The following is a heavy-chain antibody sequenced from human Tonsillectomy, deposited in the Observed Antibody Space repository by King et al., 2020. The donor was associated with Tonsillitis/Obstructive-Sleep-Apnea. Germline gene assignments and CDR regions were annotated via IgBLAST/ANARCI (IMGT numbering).Heavy chain of an antibody. CDR1: GGSISSSSNY. V-gene: IGHV4-39*01. CDR3: ARHGDSDFSSAYYYLSSYFDY. J-gene: IGHJ4*02. CDR2: IYYSGSS. Sequence: QLQESAPGLVKPSETLSLTCTVSGGSISSSSNYWAWIRQPPGKGLEWIGSIYYSGSSYYNPSLKSRVTISIDTSKNQFSLKLSSVTAADTAVYYCARHGDSDFSSAYYYLSSYFDYWGQGTLVTVSS. D-gene: IGHD3-3*01.